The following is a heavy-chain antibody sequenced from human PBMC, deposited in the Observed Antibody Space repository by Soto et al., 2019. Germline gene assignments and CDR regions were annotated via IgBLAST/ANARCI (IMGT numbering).Heavy chain of an antibody. D-gene: IGHD6-13*01. J-gene: IGHJ4*02. CDR2: IKQDGSEK. V-gene: IGHV3-7*05. CDR1: GFTFSNYW. CDR3: ASVHSSTWYSDY. Sequence: EVQLVESGGGLVQPGGSLRLSCAASGFTFSNYWMSWVRQAPGKGLEWVANIKQDGSEKYYVDSVKGRFTISKDNAKNSLYLQMNSLRAEDTAVYYCASVHSSTWYSDYWGQGTLVTVSS.